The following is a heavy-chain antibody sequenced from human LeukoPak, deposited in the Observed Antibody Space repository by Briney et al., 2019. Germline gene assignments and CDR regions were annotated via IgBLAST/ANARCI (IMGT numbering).Heavy chain of an antibody. J-gene: IGHJ2*01. CDR2: IYYSGST. D-gene: IGHD3-22*01. Sequence: SETLSLTCTVSGGSISTINYYWGWIRQPPGKGLEWIGSIYYSGSTYYNPSLKSRVTISVDTSKNQFSLKLRSVTAADTAVYYCARPSYYFDSSGYLIDLWGRGTVVTVSS. CDR3: ARPSYYFDSSGYLIDL. V-gene: IGHV4-39*01. CDR1: GGSISTINYY.